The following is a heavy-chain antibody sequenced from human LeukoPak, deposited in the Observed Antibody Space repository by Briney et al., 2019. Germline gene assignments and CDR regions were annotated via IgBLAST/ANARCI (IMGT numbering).Heavy chain of an antibody. CDR3: SSTSAEGFAY. CDR1: GITFSGSA. D-gene: IGHD1-26*01. CDR2: IRSKANSYAT. J-gene: IGHJ4*02. V-gene: IGHV3-73*01. Sequence: GGSLRLSCAASGITFSGSAMHWDRQASGKGLEWVGRIRSKANSYATAYAASVKGRFTISRDDSKNTAYLQMNSLKTEDTAVYYCSSTSAEGFAYWGQGTLVTVSS.